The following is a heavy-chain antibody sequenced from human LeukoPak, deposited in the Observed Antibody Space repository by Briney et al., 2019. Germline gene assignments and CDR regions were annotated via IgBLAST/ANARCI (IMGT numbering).Heavy chain of an antibody. CDR3: AASLDYYDSSGYPLFDY. J-gene: IGHJ4*02. Sequence: SVKVSCKASGFTFTSSAMQWVRQARGQRLEWIGWIVVGSGNTNYAQKFQERVTITRDMSTSTAYMELSSLRSEDTAVYYCAASLDYYDSSGYPLFDYWGQGTLVTASS. CDR1: GFTFTSSA. CDR2: IVVGSGNT. V-gene: IGHV1-58*02. D-gene: IGHD3-22*01.